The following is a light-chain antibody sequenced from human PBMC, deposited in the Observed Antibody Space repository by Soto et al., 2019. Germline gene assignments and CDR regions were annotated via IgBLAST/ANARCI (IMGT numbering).Light chain of an antibody. J-gene: IGKJ4*01. V-gene: IGKV1-5*01. Sequence: DIQMTQSPSTLSASVGDSXXITCXASQTVGSWLAWYQQKPGTAPKXXIYDASTLESGVPSRFSGSGSGTEFTLTISSLQPDDFATYYCQQYDNYPLTFGGGAKVDIK. CDR2: DAS. CDR3: QQYDNYPLT. CDR1: QTVGSW.